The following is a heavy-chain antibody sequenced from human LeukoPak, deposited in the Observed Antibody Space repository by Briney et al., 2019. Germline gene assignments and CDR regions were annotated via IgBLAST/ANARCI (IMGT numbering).Heavy chain of an antibody. Sequence: GGSLRLSCAASGFTFKLYWMHWVRQVPGKGPVWVARINDDGSDTAYADSVKGRFTISRDDAKNMLFLQMNSLRGEDTAVYHCVRGGPSTWSWGQGTLVTVSS. J-gene: IGHJ5*02. CDR1: GFTFKLYW. CDR2: INDDGSDT. V-gene: IGHV3-74*01. D-gene: IGHD2-15*01. CDR3: VRGGPSTWS.